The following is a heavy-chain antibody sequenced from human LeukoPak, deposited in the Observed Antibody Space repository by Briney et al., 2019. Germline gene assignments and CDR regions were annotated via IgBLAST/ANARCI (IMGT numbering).Heavy chain of an antibody. V-gene: IGHV4-30-2*01. Sequence: PSQTLSLTRAVSGGSISSGGYSWSWIRQPPGKGLEWIGYIYHSGSTYYNPSLKSRVTISVDRSKNQFSLKLSSVTAADTAVYYCASLEIPYYFDYWGQGTLVTVSS. CDR1: GGSISSGGYS. CDR2: IYHSGST. CDR3: ASLEIPYYFDY. J-gene: IGHJ4*02. D-gene: IGHD1-1*01.